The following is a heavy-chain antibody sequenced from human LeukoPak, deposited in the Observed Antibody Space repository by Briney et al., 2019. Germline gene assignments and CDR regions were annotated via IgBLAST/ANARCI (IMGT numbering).Heavy chain of an antibody. CDR2: IYSGGST. CDR3: ARVEMATMNFDY. CDR1: GFTVSSNY. D-gene: IGHD5-24*01. Sequence: PGGSLRPSCAASGFTVSSNYMGWVRQAPGKGLEWVSVIYSGGSTYYADSVKGRFTISRDNSKNTLYLQMNSLRAEDTAVYYCARVEMATMNFDYWGQGTLVTVSS. J-gene: IGHJ4*02. V-gene: IGHV3-53*01.